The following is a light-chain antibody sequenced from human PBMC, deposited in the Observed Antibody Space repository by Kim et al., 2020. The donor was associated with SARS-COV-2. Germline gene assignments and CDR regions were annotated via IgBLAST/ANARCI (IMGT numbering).Light chain of an antibody. Sequence: VSVGDRVTITCRASQTFISRLAWYQQKPGKAPKLLIYKASTLQSGVPSRFSGSESGTEFTLTINSLQPDDFATYYCQQYSDYPWTFGQGTKVDIK. J-gene: IGKJ1*01. CDR1: QTFISR. CDR2: KAS. CDR3: QQYSDYPWT. V-gene: IGKV1-5*03.